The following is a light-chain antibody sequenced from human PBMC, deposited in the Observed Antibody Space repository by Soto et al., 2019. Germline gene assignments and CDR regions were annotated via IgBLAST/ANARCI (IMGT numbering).Light chain of an antibody. Sequence: SVLTQPRSGAGAPGQRVTISCPGSSSNIGAGYDVRWYQHLPGTAPKPLIYGNSNRPSGVPDRFSGSKSGASASLAITGLQAEDEADYYCQSYDSSLREVFGTGTRSPA. CDR3: QSYDSSLREV. CDR1: SSNIGAGYD. J-gene: IGLJ1*01. V-gene: IGLV1-40*01. CDR2: GNS.